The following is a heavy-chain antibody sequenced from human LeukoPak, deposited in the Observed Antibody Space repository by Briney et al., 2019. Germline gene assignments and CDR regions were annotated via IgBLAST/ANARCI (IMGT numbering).Heavy chain of an antibody. CDR1: GGSISSGDYY. CDR3: ARADYDDYNLAFDY. V-gene: IGHV4-30-4*01. D-gene: IGHD4-17*01. Sequence: SQTLSLTCTVSGGSISSGDYYWSWIRQPPGKGLEWIGYIYYSGSTYYNPSLKSRVTISVDTSKNQFSLKLSSVTAADTAVYYCARADYDDYNLAFDYWGQGTLVTVSS. CDR2: IYYSGST. J-gene: IGHJ4*02.